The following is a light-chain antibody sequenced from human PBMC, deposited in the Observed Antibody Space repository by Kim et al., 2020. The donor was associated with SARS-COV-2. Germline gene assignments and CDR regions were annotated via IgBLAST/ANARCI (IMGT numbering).Light chain of an antibody. CDR1: SSDVGSYNL. Sequence: SITISCTGTSSDVGSYNLVSWYQQHPGKAPKLMIYEVSKRPSGVSNRFTGSKSGNTASLTISELQAEDEADYYCCSYAGTTTYVVFGGGTQLTVL. CDR3: CSYAGTTTYVV. J-gene: IGLJ2*01. CDR2: EVS. V-gene: IGLV2-23*02.